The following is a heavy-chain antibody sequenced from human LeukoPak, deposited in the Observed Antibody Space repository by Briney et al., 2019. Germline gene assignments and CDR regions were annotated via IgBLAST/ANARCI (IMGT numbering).Heavy chain of an antibody. J-gene: IGHJ4*02. CDR2: IIPIFGTA. Sequence: ASVKVSCKASGGTFSSYAISWVRQAPGQGLEWMGGIIPIFGTANYAQKFQGRVTITADESTSTAYMELRSLRSDDTAVYYCARGGNYDILTGYYSTLYYFDYWGQGTLVTVSS. D-gene: IGHD3-9*01. V-gene: IGHV1-69*01. CDR1: GGTFSSYA. CDR3: ARGGNYDILTGYYSTLYYFDY.